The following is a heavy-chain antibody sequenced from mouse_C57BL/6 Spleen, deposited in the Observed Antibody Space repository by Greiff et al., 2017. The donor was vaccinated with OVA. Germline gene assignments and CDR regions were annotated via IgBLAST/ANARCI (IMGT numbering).Heavy chain of an antibody. D-gene: IGHD1-1*01. CDR3: ARWDYGSSYGYWYFDV. CDR2: IYPGDGDT. CDR1: GYAFSSSW. J-gene: IGHJ1*03. V-gene: IGHV1-82*01. Sequence: VQVVESGPELVKPGASVKISCKASGYAFSSSWMNWVKQRPGKGLEWIGRIYPGDGDTNYNGKFKGKATLTADKSSSTAYMQLSSLTSEDSAVYFCARWDYGSSYGYWYFDVWGTGTTVTVSS.